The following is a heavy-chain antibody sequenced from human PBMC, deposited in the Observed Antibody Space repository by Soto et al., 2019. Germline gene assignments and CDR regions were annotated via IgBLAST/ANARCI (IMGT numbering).Heavy chain of an antibody. D-gene: IGHD3-10*01. V-gene: IGHV4-61*01. Sequence: LSETLSLTCTVSGGSVSSGSYYWSWIRQPPGKGLEWIGYIYNSGRTNYNPSLKSRVTISVDTSKNQISLKLSSVTAADTAVYYCARDRVTMVRGVIISLSYFDYWGQGTLVTVSS. CDR3: ARDRVTMVRGVIISLSYFDY. J-gene: IGHJ4*02. CDR1: GGSVSSGSYY. CDR2: IYNSGRT.